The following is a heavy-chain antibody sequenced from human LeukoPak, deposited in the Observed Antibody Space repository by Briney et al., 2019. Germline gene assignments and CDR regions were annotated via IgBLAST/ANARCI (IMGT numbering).Heavy chain of an antibody. CDR3: ARLSIVATRGFDY. Sequence: GESLKISCKCSGYSFTTYWIGWARQMPGKGLEWMGIIFPGDSDTRYSPSFQGQVTISADNSFATAYLQWSSLRASDTAMYYCARLSIVATRGFDYWGQGTQVTVSS. J-gene: IGHJ4*02. CDR2: IFPGDSDT. D-gene: IGHD1-26*01. CDR1: GYSFTTYW. V-gene: IGHV5-51*01.